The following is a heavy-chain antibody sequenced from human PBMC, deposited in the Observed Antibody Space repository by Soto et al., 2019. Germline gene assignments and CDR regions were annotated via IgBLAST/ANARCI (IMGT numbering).Heavy chain of an antibody. CDR1: GFTFSRVS. Sequence: PGGSLRLSCEASGFTFSRVSMYWVRQVPGKGLEWVASISSASSETWYADSVKGRFIISRDNAQNSLFLQMNTLRPEDSAIYYCARVAYWGPGTQVTVSS. J-gene: IGHJ4*02. CDR2: ISSASSET. CDR3: ARVAY. V-gene: IGHV3-21*01.